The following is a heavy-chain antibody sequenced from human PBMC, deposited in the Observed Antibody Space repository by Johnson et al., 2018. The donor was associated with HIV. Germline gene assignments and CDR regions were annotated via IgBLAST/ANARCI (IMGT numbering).Heavy chain of an antibody. V-gene: IGHV3-7*01. CDR1: GFTFDDYG. CDR2: IKQDGSEK. Sequence: VQLVESGGGLVQPGGSLRLSCAASGFTFDDYGMNWVRQAPGKGLEWVANIKQDGSEKYYVDSVKGRFTISRDNAKNSLYLQMNSLRAEDTAVYYCTGGWYNLSAFDIWGQGTMVTVSS. D-gene: IGHD6-19*01. CDR3: TGGWYNLSAFDI. J-gene: IGHJ3*02.